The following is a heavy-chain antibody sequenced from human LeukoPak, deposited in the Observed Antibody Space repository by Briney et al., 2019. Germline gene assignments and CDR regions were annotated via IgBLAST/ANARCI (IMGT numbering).Heavy chain of an antibody. J-gene: IGHJ4*02. V-gene: IGHV3-48*03. CDR1: GFTFSSYD. Sequence: GGSLRLSCAASGFTFSSYDMNWVRQAPGKGLEWVSYISSGGSSIYYADSVKGRFTISRDNAKNSLYLQMNSLRAEDTAVYYCARIRGYCSSTSCFNDHWGQGTLVTVSS. D-gene: IGHD2-2*01. CDR3: ARIRGYCSSTSCFNDH. CDR2: ISSGGSSI.